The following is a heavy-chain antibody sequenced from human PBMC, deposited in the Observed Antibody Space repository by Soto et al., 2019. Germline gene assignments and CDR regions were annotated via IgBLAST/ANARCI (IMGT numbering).Heavy chain of an antibody. D-gene: IGHD2-15*01. V-gene: IGHV1-18*01. Sequence: ASVKVSCKASGDTFTSYGISWVRQAPGQGLEWMGWISAYNGNTNYAQKLQGRVTMTTDTSTSTAYMELRSLRSDDTAVYYCARDVSDIVVVVAATGDLDYWGQGTLVTVSS. J-gene: IGHJ4*02. CDR1: GDTFTSYG. CDR3: ARDVSDIVVVVAATGDLDY. CDR2: ISAYNGNT.